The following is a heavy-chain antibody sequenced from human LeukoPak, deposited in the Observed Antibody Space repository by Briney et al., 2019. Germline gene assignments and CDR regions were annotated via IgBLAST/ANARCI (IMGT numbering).Heavy chain of an antibody. Sequence: GGSLRLSCAASGFTFDDYGMSWVRQAPGKGLEWVSGINWNGGSTGYADSVKGRFTISRDNAKNSLYLQMNSLRAEDTAVYYCARVGSIAVAGTGWGQGTLVTVSS. CDR3: ARVGSIAVAGTG. CDR2: INWNGGST. D-gene: IGHD6-19*01. CDR1: GFTFDDYG. V-gene: IGHV3-20*04. J-gene: IGHJ4*02.